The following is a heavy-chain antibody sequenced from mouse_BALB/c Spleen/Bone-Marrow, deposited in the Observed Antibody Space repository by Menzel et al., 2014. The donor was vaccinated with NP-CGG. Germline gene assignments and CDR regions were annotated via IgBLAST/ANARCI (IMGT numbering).Heavy chain of an antibody. CDR1: GYTFTSYW. Sequence: EVQLQQSGTVLARPGASVKVSCKASGYTFTSYWMHWVKQRPGQGLEWIGAIYPGNSDTSYNQKFKGKAKLTAVTSTSTAYMELSSLTNEDSAVYYCTAYYGPEGFAYWGQGTLVTVSA. CDR3: TAYYGPEGFAY. V-gene: IGHV1-5*01. D-gene: IGHD2-10*01. J-gene: IGHJ3*01. CDR2: IYPGNSDT.